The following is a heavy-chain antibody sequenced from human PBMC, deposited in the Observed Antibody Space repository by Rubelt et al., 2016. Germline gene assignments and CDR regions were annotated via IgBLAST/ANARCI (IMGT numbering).Heavy chain of an antibody. J-gene: IGHJ2*01. D-gene: IGHD6-13*01. CDR3: SRDRVAAAGTSWYFDL. CDR2: IYSGGST. V-gene: IGHV3-53*04. Sequence: VSSNYMSWVRQAPGKGLEWVSVIYSGGSTYYADSVTGRFTISRHNSKNTLYLQMNSLRAEDTAVYYCSRDRVAAAGTSWYFDLWGRGTLVTVSA. CDR1: VSSNY.